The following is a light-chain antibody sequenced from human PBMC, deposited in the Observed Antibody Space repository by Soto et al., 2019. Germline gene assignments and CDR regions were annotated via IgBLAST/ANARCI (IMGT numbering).Light chain of an antibody. CDR1: QSVDTY. V-gene: IGKV3-11*01. CDR3: QQRSNWPPWT. Sequence: EVVLTQSPATLSLSPGERATLSCRARQSVDTYLAWYQQKPGQPPRRLIYDASNRATGIPARFSGSGSGTDFTLTITTLEPEDFAVYYCQQRSNWPPWTFGPGTKV. J-gene: IGKJ3*01. CDR2: DAS.